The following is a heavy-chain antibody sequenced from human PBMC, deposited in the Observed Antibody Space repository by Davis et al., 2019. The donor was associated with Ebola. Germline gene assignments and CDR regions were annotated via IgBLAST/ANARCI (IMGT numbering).Heavy chain of an antibody. CDR2: IRSKANSYAT. D-gene: IGHD4-17*01. Sequence: GESLKISCAASGFTFRGSAMHWVRQASGKGLEWVGRIRSKANSYATAYAASVKGRFTISRDDSKNTAYLQMNSLKTEDTAVYYCTGSDGDYDYWGQGTLVTVSS. CDR1: GFTFRGSA. CDR3: TGSDGDYDY. J-gene: IGHJ4*02. V-gene: IGHV3-73*01.